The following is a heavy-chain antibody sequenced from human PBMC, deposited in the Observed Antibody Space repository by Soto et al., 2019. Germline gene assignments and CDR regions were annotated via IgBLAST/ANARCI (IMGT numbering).Heavy chain of an antibody. CDR2: IYYSGST. CDR3: ARSVFP. J-gene: IGHJ5*02. CDR1: GGSVSSGGYY. V-gene: IGHV4-31*03. Sequence: QVQLQESGPGLVNPSPTLSLTCTVSGGSVSSGGYYWNLIRLHPGKGLEWIGYIYYSGSTYYNPSLKSRVTKSVDTSKNQFSMKLSSVTAADKAVEYGARSVFPWGQGTLVTVAS.